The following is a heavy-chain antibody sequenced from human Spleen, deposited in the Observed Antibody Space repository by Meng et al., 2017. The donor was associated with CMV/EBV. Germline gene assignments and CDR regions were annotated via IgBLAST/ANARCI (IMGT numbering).Heavy chain of an antibody. CDR2: IYYSGST. V-gene: IGHV4-30-4*08. D-gene: IGHD2-2*01. Sequence: SETLSLTCTVSGGSISSGDYYWSWIRQPPGKGLEWIGYIYYSGSTYYNPSLKSRVTISVDTSKNQFSLKLSSVTAADTAVYYCARVRSSTSWKDAFDIWGQGTMVTVSS. CDR1: GGSISSGDYY. J-gene: IGHJ3*02. CDR3: ARVRSSTSWKDAFDI.